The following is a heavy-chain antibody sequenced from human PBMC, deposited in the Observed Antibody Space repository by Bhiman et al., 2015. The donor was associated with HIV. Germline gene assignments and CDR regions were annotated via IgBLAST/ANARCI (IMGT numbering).Heavy chain of an antibody. V-gene: IGHV3-21*01. Sequence: DVQLVESGGGLVQPGGSLRLSCAASEFTFSCYWMNWVRQAPGKGLEWVSSISRTSDYIYYADSVKGRFTTSRDNAKNSVYLQMSRLRADDTGVYYCARYGGSFQFDTWGQGTQVTVSS. CDR3: ARYGGSFQFDT. J-gene: IGHJ4*02. CDR2: ISRTSDYI. D-gene: IGHD1-26*01. CDR1: EFTFSCYW.